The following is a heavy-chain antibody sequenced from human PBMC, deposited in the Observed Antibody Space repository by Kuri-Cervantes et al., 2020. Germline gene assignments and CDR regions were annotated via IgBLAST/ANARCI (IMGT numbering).Heavy chain of an antibody. CDR2: IIPIFGTA. CDR1: GYTFTGYY. Sequence: SVKVSCKASGYTFTGYYMHWVRQAPGQGLEWMGGIIPIFGTANYAQKFQGRVTITADESTSTAYMELSSLRSEDTAVYYCAKGSGYHVRDYFDYWGQGTLVTVSS. J-gene: IGHJ4*01. D-gene: IGHD3-22*01. V-gene: IGHV1-69*13. CDR3: AKGSGYHVRDYFDY.